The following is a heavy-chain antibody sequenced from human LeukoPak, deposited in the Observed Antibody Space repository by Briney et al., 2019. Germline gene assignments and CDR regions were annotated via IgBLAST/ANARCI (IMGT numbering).Heavy chain of an antibody. Sequence: ASVKVSCKASGFTFTNYAIDWMRQAPNQRLEWMGWINKDNGDTEYSPKFQGRVTITRDTSASTSYMELSSLRSEDTAIYYCARDLLGDPSAYFDYWGQGTLVTVSS. CDR2: INKDNGDT. D-gene: IGHD3-10*01. CDR1: GFTFTNYA. J-gene: IGHJ4*02. V-gene: IGHV1-3*04. CDR3: ARDLLGDPSAYFDY.